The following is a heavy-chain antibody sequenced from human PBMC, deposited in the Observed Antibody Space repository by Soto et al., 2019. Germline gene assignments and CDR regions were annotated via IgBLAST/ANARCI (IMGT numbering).Heavy chain of an antibody. CDR2: IYSGGST. CDR1: GFTFSSNY. D-gene: IGHD6-19*01. J-gene: IGHJ4*02. V-gene: IGHV3-66*01. CDR3: ASAPAYSSGAIDY. Sequence: GGSLRLSCAASGFTFSSNYMSWVRQAPGKGLEWVSVIYSGGSTYHADSVKGGFTSSRDNSKNTLYLQMSSLRAEDTAVYYCASAPAYSSGAIDYWGQGTLVTVSS.